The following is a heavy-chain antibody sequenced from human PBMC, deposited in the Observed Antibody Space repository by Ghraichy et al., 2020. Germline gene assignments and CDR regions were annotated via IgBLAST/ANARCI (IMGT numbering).Heavy chain of an antibody. Sequence: GGSLRLSCVASGFTFSSYGMHWVRQAPGKGLEWVAVIWYDGSNKFYAYSVKGRFTISRDTSKNTLYLQMNSLKVEDTAVYYCARDIDQGHCSSTSCPPKGLNFDYWGQGTLVTVSS. CDR3: ARDIDQGHCSSTSCPPKGLNFDY. V-gene: IGHV3-33*01. D-gene: IGHD2-2*01. J-gene: IGHJ4*02. CDR2: IWYDGSNK. CDR1: GFTFSSYG.